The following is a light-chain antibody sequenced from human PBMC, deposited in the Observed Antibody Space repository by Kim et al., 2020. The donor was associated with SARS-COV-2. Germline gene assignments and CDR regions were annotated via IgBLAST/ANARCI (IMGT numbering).Light chain of an antibody. CDR2: QDS. V-gene: IGLV3-1*01. CDR1: KLGDKY. J-gene: IGLJ2*01. Sequence: SVSPAQTASITCSGDKLGDKYACWYQQKPGQSPGLVIYQDSKRPSGIPERFSGSNSGNTATLTISGTQAMDEADYFCQAWDSSTVVFGGGTQLTVL. CDR3: QAWDSSTVV.